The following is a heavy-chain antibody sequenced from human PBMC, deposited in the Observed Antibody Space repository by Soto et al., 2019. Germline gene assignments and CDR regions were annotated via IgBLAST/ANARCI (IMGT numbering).Heavy chain of an antibody. CDR3: ASGGWCIAARLFDY. CDR1: GGTFNNYA. J-gene: IGHJ4*02. CDR2: IITIFGTA. D-gene: IGHD6-6*01. V-gene: IGHV1-69*18. Sequence: QVQLVQSGAEVKKPGSSVKVSCKASGGTFNNYAISWVRQAPGQGLEWMGRIITIFGTANYAQKFQGRVTITADDSTSTAYMELSILTSEDTAMYDCASGGWCIAARLFDYWGQGTLVTVTS.